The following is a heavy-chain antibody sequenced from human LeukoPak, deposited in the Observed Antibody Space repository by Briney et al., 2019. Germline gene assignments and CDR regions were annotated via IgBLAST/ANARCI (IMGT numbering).Heavy chain of an antibody. D-gene: IGHD1-1*01. CDR1: GGSFSGYF. V-gene: IGHV4-34*01. CDR2: INHSGST. CDR3: ARGWKPPDG. J-gene: IGHJ6*02. Sequence: SETLSLTCAVYGGSFSGYFWSWIRQSPGKGLGWIGEINHSGSTNYNPSLKSRVTISVDTSKNQFSLKLTSVTAADTAVYYCARGWKPPDGWGQGTTVTVSS.